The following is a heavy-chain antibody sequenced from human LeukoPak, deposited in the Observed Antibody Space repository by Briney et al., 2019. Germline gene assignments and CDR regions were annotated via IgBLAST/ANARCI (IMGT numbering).Heavy chain of an antibody. J-gene: IGHJ4*02. CDR3: VKDAGIAARPWYFDS. CDR1: GFTFDDYG. CDR2: INYQSARF. V-gene: IGHV3-9*01. D-gene: IGHD6-6*01. Sequence: GGSLRLSCAASGFTFDDYGLHWVRQVPGEGLEWVSGINYQSARFDADSVKGRFTISRDNAKNLLYLLMDSLRPEDSALYYCVKDAGIAARPWYFDSWGQGTQVIVSS.